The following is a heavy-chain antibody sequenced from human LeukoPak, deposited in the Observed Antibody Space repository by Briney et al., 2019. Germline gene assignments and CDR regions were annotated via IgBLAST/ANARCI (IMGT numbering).Heavy chain of an antibody. CDR3: ARGRGYSYPVIDY. CDR2: INHSGST. D-gene: IGHD5-18*01. Sequence: SETLPLTCTVSGGSISSGGYYWSWIRQPPGKGLEWIGEINHSGSTNYNPSLKSRVTISVDTSKNQFSLKLSSVTAADTAVYYCARGRGYSYPVIDYWGQGTLVTVSS. V-gene: IGHV4-39*07. J-gene: IGHJ4*02. CDR1: GGSISSGGYY.